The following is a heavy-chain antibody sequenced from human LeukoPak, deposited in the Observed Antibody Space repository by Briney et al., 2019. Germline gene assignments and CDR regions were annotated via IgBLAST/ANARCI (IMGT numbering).Heavy chain of an antibody. CDR3: AADVAAYRAFDI. CDR1: GYTFTNYA. Sequence: ASVKVSCRASGYTFTNYAISWVRQAPGQGLEWMGWISAFNSNTNYAQKFRGRVTMTTDTSTSTASMDLRSLTSADTAVYYCAADVAAYRAFDIWGQGTMVTVSS. V-gene: IGHV1-18*01. D-gene: IGHD6-13*01. CDR2: ISAFNSNT. J-gene: IGHJ3*02.